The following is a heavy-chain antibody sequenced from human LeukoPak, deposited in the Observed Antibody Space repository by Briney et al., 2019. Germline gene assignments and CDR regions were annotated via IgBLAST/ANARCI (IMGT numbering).Heavy chain of an antibody. J-gene: IGHJ4*02. V-gene: IGHV4-31*03. CDR3: ARDQYGSGTNLY. CDR2: VYYSGSS. D-gene: IGHD3-10*01. CDR1: GGSISSGGYY. Sequence: SQTLSLTCTVSGGSISSGGYYWSWIRQNPGKGLEWIGYVYYSGSSYYNPSLKSRVTISLDTSKNQFSLKLTSVTAADTAAYYCARDQYGSGTNLYWGQGTLVTVSP.